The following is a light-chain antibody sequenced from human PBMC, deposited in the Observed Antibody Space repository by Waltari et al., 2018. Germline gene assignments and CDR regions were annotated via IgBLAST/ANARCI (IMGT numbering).Light chain of an antibody. J-gene: IGLJ2*01. CDR2: KDT. V-gene: IGLV3-27*01. Sequence: WFQQKPGQVPVLVIYKDTERPSGIPERISGSSSGTTVTLTISGAQVEDEADYYCYSAADSNLRVFGGGTRLTVL. CDR3: YSAADSNLRV.